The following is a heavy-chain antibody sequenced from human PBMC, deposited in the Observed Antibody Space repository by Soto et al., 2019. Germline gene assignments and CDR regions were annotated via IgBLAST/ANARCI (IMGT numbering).Heavy chain of an antibody. CDR3: AKGYDILSGYLDY. J-gene: IGHJ4*02. Sequence: PGGSLRLSCAASGFTLRSYAMNWVRQAPGKGLEWVSGISGSGGNTYYADSVKGRFTISRGNSRNTVYLQMNSLRAEDTALYYCAKGYDILSGYLDYWGQGTLVTVSS. CDR1: GFTLRSYA. CDR2: ISGSGGNT. D-gene: IGHD3-9*01. V-gene: IGHV3-23*01.